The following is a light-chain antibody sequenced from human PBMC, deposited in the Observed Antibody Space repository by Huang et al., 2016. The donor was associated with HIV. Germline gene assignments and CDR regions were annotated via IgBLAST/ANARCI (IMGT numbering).Light chain of an antibody. Sequence: DIVMTQSPDSLAVSLGERATINCKSGQSVLYSSNNKSYLAWYQQKPGQSPKLLIYWASTRESGVPDRFSGSGSGTDFTLTISSLQAEDVAVYYCQQYYSTPLTFGGGTKVEIK. CDR2: WAS. CDR3: QQYYSTPLT. V-gene: IGKV4-1*01. J-gene: IGKJ4*01. CDR1: QSVLYSSNNKSY.